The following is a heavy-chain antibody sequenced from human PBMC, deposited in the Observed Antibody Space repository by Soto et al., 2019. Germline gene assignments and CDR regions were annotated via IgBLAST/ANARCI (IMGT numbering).Heavy chain of an antibody. D-gene: IGHD2-15*01. CDR1: GYSFTDYH. Sequence: QVQLVQSGAEVKKPGASVKVSCKASGYSFTDYHIHWVRQAPGQGLEWLGRINPKSGGTSTAQKFQGWVTMTTDTSISTASMELTRLTSDDTAIYYCARGSNHCSGGSCYSDWFDPWGQGTPVTVSS. CDR3: ARGSNHCSGGSCYSDWFDP. J-gene: IGHJ5*02. CDR2: INPKSGGT. V-gene: IGHV1-2*04.